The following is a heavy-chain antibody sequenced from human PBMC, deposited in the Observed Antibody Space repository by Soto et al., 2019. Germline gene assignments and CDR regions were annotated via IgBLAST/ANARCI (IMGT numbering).Heavy chain of an antibody. D-gene: IGHD2-15*01. Sequence: QVQLVQSGAEVKKPGSSVRISCTASGVAFSNYTFTWVRRAPGQGLEWMGRVIPLLDASNYAEKFQDRVTITASRSTSTAYMELSGLKSEDSAIYYCASGKSQMTQDRMGFYYYMDVWGKGTTVTVSS. CDR2: VIPLLDAS. V-gene: IGHV1-69*08. CDR3: ASGKSQMTQDRMGFYYYMDV. CDR1: GVAFSNYT. J-gene: IGHJ6*03.